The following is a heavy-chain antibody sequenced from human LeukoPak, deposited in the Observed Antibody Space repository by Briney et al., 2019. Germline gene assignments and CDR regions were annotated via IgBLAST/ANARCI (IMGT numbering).Heavy chain of an antibody. CDR3: ATIVVGYNHFDL. D-gene: IGHD5-24*01. CDR2: IIPSGDSS. Sequence: VASLKVSCKASAYRFTNYYMHWVRQAPGQGLEWMGRIIPSGDSSTYAQKFQGRVTMTRDTSTNTVYMDLSSLRSDDTAVYYCATIVVGYNHFDLWGLGTQVIVSS. V-gene: IGHV1-46*01. J-gene: IGHJ4*02. CDR1: AYRFTNYY.